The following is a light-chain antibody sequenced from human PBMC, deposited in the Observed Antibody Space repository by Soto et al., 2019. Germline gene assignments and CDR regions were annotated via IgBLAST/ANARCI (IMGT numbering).Light chain of an antibody. Sequence: QSALAQPASVSGSPGQSITISCTGTSSDVGGNKYVSWYQQYPGKVPKLLINKVTNRPSGVSYRFSGSTSGNTASLTISALLAEDEADYFCASSTSDSLYVFGTGTKVTVL. CDR1: SSDVGGNKY. J-gene: IGLJ1*01. CDR3: ASSTSDSLYV. V-gene: IGLV2-14*01. CDR2: KVT.